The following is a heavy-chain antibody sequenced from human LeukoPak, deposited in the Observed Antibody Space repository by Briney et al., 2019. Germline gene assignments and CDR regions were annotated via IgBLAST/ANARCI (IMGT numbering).Heavy chain of an antibody. J-gene: IGHJ4*02. Sequence: SETLSLTCAVSGGSISSSNWWSWVRQPPGKGLEWIGEIYHSGSTNYNPSLKSRVTISVDKSKNQFSLKLNSVTAADTAVYYCARDRVDYYGSGSYSDYWGQGTLVTVSS. CDR2: IYHSGST. CDR1: GGSISSSNW. CDR3: ARDRVDYYGSGSYSDY. V-gene: IGHV4-4*02. D-gene: IGHD3-10*01.